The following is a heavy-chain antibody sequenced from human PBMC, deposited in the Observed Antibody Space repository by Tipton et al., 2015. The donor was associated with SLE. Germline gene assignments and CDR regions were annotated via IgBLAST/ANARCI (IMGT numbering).Heavy chain of an antibody. V-gene: IGHV4-59*11. J-gene: IGHJ4*02. CDR1: GLSISDHY. D-gene: IGHD6-19*01. Sequence: TLSLTCTVSGLSISDHYWTWIRQPPGKGLECLGYVFYSGPNFIRAHYNPSLMSRLTISVDTSKNQFSLSLTSVTAADTAVYYCARGRIAVAGNHFDYWGQGTLVTVSS. CDR3: ARGRIAVAGNHFDY. CDR2: VFYSGPNFIRA.